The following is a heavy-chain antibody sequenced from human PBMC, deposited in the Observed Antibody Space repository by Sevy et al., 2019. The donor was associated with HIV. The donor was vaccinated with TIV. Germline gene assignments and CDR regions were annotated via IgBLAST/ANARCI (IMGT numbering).Heavy chain of an antibody. CDR1: GGSFSGYY. V-gene: IGHV4-34*01. J-gene: IGHJ4*02. D-gene: IGHD3-10*01. CDR3: AREVLLWFGVDY. CDR2: INHSGST. Sequence: SETLSLTCAVYGGSFSGYYWSWIRQPPGKGLEWIGEINHSGSTNYNPSLKSRVTISVDTSKNQFSLKLSSVTAAHTAVYYCAREVLLWFGVDYWGQGTLVTVSS.